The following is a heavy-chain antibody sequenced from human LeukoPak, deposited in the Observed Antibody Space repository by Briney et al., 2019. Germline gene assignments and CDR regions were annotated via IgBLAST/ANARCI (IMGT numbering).Heavy chain of an antibody. CDR3: ASSSGSYWDYFDY. CDR2: IYYSGST. J-gene: IGHJ4*02. CDR1: GGSISSYY. Sequence: PSETLSLTCTVSGGSISSYYWSWIRQPPGKGLEWIGYIYYSGSTNYNSSLKSRVTISVDTSKNQFSLKLSSVTAADTAVYYCASSSGSYWDYFDYWGQGTLVTVSS. D-gene: IGHD1-26*01. V-gene: IGHV4-59*08.